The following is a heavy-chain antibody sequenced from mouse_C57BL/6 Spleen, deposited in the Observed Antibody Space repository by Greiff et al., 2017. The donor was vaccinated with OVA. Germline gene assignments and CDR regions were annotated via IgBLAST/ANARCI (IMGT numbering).Heavy chain of an antibody. CDR1: GYTFTSYW. CDR3: ARGRGLGQDYFDY. Sequence: VQLKQPGAELVMPGASVKLSCKASGYTFTSYWMHWVKQRPGQGLEWIGEIDPSDSYTNYNQKFKGKSTLTVDKSSSTAYMQLSSLTSEDSAVYYCARGRGLGQDYFDYWGQGTTLTVSS. J-gene: IGHJ2*01. D-gene: IGHD4-1*01. CDR2: IDPSDSYT. V-gene: IGHV1-69*01.